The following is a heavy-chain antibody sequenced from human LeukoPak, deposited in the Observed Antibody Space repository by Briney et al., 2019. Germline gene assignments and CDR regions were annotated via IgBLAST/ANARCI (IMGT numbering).Heavy chain of an antibody. CDR1: GGSFSGYY. D-gene: IGHD6-19*01. V-gene: IGHV4-34*01. CDR3: ARAKQWLVQGYSWFDP. Sequence: SETLSLTCAVYGGSFSGYYWSWIRQPPGKGLEWIGEINHSGSTNYNPSLKSRVTISVDTSKNQFSLKLSSVTAADTAVYYCARAKQWLVQGYSWFDPWGQGTLVTVSS. J-gene: IGHJ5*02. CDR2: INHSGST.